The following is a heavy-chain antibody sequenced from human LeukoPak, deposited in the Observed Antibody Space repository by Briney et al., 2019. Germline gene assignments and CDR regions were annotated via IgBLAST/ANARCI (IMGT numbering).Heavy chain of an antibody. CDR2: ISYDGSKE. CDR1: GFTFSSYG. J-gene: IGHJ4*02. CDR3: AKPPYDSSGYYQSTFDY. V-gene: IGHV3-30*18. Sequence: GRSLRLSCAASGFTFSSYGMHWVRRAPGKGLEWVAVISYDGSKEYYADSVKGRFTISRDNSKNTLYLQMNSLRAEDTAVYYCAKPPYDSSGYYQSTFDYWGQGTLVTVSS. D-gene: IGHD3-22*01.